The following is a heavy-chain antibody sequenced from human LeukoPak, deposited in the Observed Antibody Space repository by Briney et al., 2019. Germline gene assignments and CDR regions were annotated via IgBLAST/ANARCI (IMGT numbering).Heavy chain of an antibody. V-gene: IGHV4-61*01. Sequence: PSETLSLTCTVSGGSVSSGSYYWSWIRQPPGKGLEWIGYIYYSGSTNYNPSLKSRVTISVDTSKNQFSLKLSSVTAADTAVYYCAREVYGGNSALWFDPWGQGTLITVSS. D-gene: IGHD4-23*01. CDR1: GGSVSSGSYY. J-gene: IGHJ5*02. CDR3: AREVYGGNSALWFDP. CDR2: IYYSGST.